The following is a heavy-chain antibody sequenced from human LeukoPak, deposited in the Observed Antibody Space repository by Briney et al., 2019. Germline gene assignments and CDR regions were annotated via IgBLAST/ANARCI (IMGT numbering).Heavy chain of an antibody. Sequence: GGSLRLSCAASGFTFSSYGMHWVRQAPGKGLEWVAVISYDGSNKYYADSVKGRFTISRDNSKNTPYLQMNSLRAEDTAVYYCARDKATMVGPLDYWGQGTLVTVSS. D-gene: IGHD5-24*01. CDR2: ISYDGSNK. CDR1: GFTFSSYG. CDR3: ARDKATMVGPLDY. J-gene: IGHJ4*02. V-gene: IGHV3-30*03.